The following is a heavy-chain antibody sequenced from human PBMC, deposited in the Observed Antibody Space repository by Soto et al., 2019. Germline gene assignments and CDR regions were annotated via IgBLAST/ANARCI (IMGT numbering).Heavy chain of an antibody. Sequence: SETLSLTCTVSGDSINNSYWSWIRQPAGKGLEWIGRIYSSGTTNLNPSLKTRVTMSADTSKNQLSLRLRSVTAADTAVYYCAKEGSGGSNWFDPWGPGTQVTVSS. CDR2: IYSSGTT. J-gene: IGHJ5*02. D-gene: IGHD1-26*01. V-gene: IGHV4-4*07. CDR1: GDSINNSY. CDR3: AKEGSGGSNWFDP.